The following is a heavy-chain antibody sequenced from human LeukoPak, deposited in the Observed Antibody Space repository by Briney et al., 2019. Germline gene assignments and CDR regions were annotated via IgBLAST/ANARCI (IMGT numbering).Heavy chain of an antibody. CDR1: GFTFSSYE. CDR3: ASLRRDGYNYG. J-gene: IGHJ4*02. Sequence: GGSLRLSCAASGFTFSSYEMNWVRQAPGKGLEWVSYISSSGSTIYYADSVKGRFTISRDNAKNSLYLQMNSLRAEDTAVYYCASLRRDGYNYGWGQGTLVTVSS. V-gene: IGHV3-48*03. D-gene: IGHD5-24*01. CDR2: ISSSGSTI.